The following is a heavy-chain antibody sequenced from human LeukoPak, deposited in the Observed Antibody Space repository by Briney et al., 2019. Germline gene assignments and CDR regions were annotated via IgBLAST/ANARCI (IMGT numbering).Heavy chain of an antibody. Sequence: GGSLRLSCAASGFTFSSYSVNWVRQAPGKGLEWVSSISSSSSYINYADSVKGRFTISTDKAKNSLYLQMNSLRAEDTAVYYCTKSRISFSGQADHWGQGTLVTVSS. CDR1: GFTFSSYS. V-gene: IGHV3-21*01. D-gene: IGHD5-12*01. J-gene: IGHJ4*02. CDR3: TKSRISFSGQADH. CDR2: ISSSSSYI.